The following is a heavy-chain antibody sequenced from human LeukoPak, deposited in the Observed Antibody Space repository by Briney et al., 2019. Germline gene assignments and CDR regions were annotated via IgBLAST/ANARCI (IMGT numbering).Heavy chain of an antibody. CDR2: ISYRGST. J-gene: IGHJ4*02. Sequence: PSQTLFLTCTVSCGSISNSVGFYWSWIRQHPGNGLELIGVISYRGSTYSNPSLNSRVSMSVDTSRRQFSLRLTSVTDEDTAVYYCARISQSSGGFYYWGQGSLVTVSS. CDR1: CGSISNSVGFY. D-gene: IGHD2-15*01. CDR3: ARISQSSGGFYY. V-gene: IGHV4-31*02.